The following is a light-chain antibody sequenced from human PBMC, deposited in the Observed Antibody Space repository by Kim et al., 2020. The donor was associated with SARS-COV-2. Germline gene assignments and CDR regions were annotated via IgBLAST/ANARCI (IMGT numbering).Light chain of an antibody. CDR2: NNN. J-gene: IGLJ2*01. CDR3: QSSDRSLSGPVV. CDR1: RSNIGPGSA. Sequence: TLSCTGRRSNIGPGSAVVCYQQTPGAAPKLLIYNNNNRPSGVSEGFSGSRSGASASLAICGLQADDEADYYCQSSDRSLSGPVVFGGGTKVTVL. V-gene: IGLV1-40*03.